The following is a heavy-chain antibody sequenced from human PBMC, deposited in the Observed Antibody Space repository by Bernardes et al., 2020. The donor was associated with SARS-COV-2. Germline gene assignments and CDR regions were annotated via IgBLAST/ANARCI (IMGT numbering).Heavy chain of an antibody. CDR2: TYYRSKWYN. CDR3: AILYSSSPGVDY. CDR1: GDSVSSNSAA. V-gene: IGHV6-1*01. Sequence: SQTRSLTFAISGDSVSSNSAAWNWIRQSPSRGLEWLGRTYYRSKWYNDYAVSVKSRITINPDTSKNQFSLQLNSVTPEDTAVYYCAILYSSSPGVDYWGQGTLVTVSS. D-gene: IGHD6-6*01. J-gene: IGHJ4*02.